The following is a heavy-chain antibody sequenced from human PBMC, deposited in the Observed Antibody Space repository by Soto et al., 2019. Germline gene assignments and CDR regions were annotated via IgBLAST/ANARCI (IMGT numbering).Heavy chain of an antibody. D-gene: IGHD3-10*01. CDR3: ASGGFGELLPYYYYYYGMDV. J-gene: IGHJ6*02. CDR1: GGSISSSSYY. Sequence: SETLSLTCTVSGGSISSSSYYWGWIRQPPGKGLEWIGSIYYSGSTYYNPSLKSRVTISVDTSKNQFSLKLSSVTAADTAVYYCASGGFGELLPYYYYYYGMDVWGQGTTVTVSS. V-gene: IGHV4-39*01. CDR2: IYYSGST.